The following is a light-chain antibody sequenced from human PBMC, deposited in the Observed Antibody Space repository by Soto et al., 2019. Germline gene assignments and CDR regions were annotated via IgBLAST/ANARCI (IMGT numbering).Light chain of an antibody. V-gene: IGKV3-20*01. CDR1: QSLSSSY. J-gene: IGKJ4*01. CDR2: GAS. Sequence: EIVLTQSPGTLSLSPGERATLSCRASQSLSSSYLAWYQQKPGQPPRLLFYGASRWATGIPDRFSGSGSGTDFTLTISRLEPEDFAVYYCQQYDRSPLTFGGWTKVEIK. CDR3: QQYDRSPLT.